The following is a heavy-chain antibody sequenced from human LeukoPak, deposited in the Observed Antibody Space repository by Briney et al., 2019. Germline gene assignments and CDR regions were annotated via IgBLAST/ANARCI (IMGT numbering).Heavy chain of an antibody. CDR1: GFTFSSYG. D-gene: IGHD3-10*02. CDR3: AELGITMIGGV. Sequence: GGSLRLSCAASGFTFSSYGMSWVRQAPGTGLEWVSAITGSGGHTVYADSVKGRFTISRDNSNNSLYLQMNSLRAEDTAVYYCAELGITMIGGVWGKGTTVTISS. CDR2: ITGSGGHT. J-gene: IGHJ6*04. V-gene: IGHV3-23*01.